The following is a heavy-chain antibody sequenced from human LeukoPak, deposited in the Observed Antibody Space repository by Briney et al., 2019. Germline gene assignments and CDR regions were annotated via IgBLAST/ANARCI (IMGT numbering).Heavy chain of an antibody. D-gene: IGHD2-15*01. Sequence: PGGSLRLSCAASGFTFSDYYMSWIRQAPGKGLGWVSYISISGSTIYYADSVKGRFTISRDNAKNSLYLQMNSLRAEDTAVYYCARDGYCSGGSCYHWFDPWGQGTLVTVSS. V-gene: IGHV3-11*01. CDR3: ARDGYCSGGSCYHWFDP. CDR2: ISISGSTI. CDR1: GFTFSDYY. J-gene: IGHJ5*02.